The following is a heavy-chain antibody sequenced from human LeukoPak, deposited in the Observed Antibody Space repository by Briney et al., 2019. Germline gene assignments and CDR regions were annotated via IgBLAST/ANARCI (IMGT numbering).Heavy chain of an antibody. Sequence: PSETLSLTCAVSGYSISSGYYWGWIRPPPGKGLEWIGRSYHSGSTYYNPSLKSRVTISVDTSKNQFSLKLSSVTAADTAVYYCARGDLPTIVVVPAAIGYWGQGTLVTVSS. J-gene: IGHJ4*02. CDR1: GYSISSGYY. D-gene: IGHD2-2*01. V-gene: IGHV4-38-2*01. CDR3: ARGDLPTIVVVPAAIGY. CDR2: SYHSGST.